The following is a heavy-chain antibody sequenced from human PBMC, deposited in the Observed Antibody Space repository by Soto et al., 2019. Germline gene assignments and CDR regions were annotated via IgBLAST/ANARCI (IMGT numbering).Heavy chain of an antibody. CDR2: INSDGSNT. CDR3: ARLPVDTSTSIDY. Sequence: GGFLRLSCAASGFTFSNYWRHWVRQGPGKRLVWVSRINSDGSNTDYADSVKGRFTISRDNARNTLYLQMNSLRAEDTAVYFCARLPVDTSTSIDYWGQGTLVTVSS. CDR1: GFTFSNYW. J-gene: IGHJ4*02. D-gene: IGHD5-18*01. V-gene: IGHV3-74*01.